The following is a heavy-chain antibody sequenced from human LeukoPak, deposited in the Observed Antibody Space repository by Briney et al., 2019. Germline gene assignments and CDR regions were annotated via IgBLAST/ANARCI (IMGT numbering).Heavy chain of an antibody. Sequence: GASVKVSCKASGYTFTGYYMHWVRQAPGQGLEWMGWINPNSGGTNYAQKFQGRVTMTRDTSISTAYMELSRLRSDDTAVYYCARLRILTGYYYLDYWGRGTLVTVSS. CDR3: ARLRILTGYYYLDY. CDR2: INPNSGGT. V-gene: IGHV1-2*02. CDR1: GYTFTGYY. D-gene: IGHD3-9*01. J-gene: IGHJ4*02.